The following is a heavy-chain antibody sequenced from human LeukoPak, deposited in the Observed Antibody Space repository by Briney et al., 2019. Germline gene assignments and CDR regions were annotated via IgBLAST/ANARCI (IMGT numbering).Heavy chain of an antibody. Sequence: SQTLSLTCATSGDSVSSNSAAWNWIRQSPSRGLEWLGRTYYRSKWYNDYAVSVKSRITINPDTSKNQFSLQLNSVTPEDTAVEYCAKDQIEKTTIMDYYYGKDVWGQGTTVTVSS. CDR3: AKDQIEKTTIMDYYYGKDV. CDR1: GDSVSSNSAA. J-gene: IGHJ6*02. V-gene: IGHV6-1*01. CDR2: TYYRSKWYN. D-gene: IGHD5-24*01.